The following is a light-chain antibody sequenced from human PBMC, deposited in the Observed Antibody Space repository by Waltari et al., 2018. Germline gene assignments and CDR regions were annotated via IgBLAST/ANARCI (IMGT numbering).Light chain of an antibody. CDR2: GAS. Sequence: EIVMTQSPATLSVSPGERVPLSCRASQSVSSNLAWYQQKRGQAPRLLIYGASTRVTGIPARFSGSGSGTEFTLTISSLQSEDFAVYFCQQYDSWLLYTFGQGTNLEIK. CDR1: QSVSSN. J-gene: IGKJ2*01. V-gene: IGKV3-15*01. CDR3: QQYDSWLLYT.